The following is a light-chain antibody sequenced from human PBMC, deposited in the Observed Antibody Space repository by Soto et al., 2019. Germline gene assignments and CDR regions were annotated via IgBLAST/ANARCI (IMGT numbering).Light chain of an antibody. CDR2: KAS. J-gene: IGKJ1*01. CDR3: QQYHNYWT. Sequence: DIQMTQSPSTLSASVGDRVTFTCRASQSINSWLAWYQQKPGKAPKLLIYKASILESGVPSRFSGSGSGTEFTLTISSLQPDDFAIYYCQQYHNYWTFGQGTKVEVK. V-gene: IGKV1-5*03. CDR1: QSINSW.